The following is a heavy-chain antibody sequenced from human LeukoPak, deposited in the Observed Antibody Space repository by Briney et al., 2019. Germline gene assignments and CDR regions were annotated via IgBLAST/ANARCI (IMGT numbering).Heavy chain of an antibody. CDR2: FDPEDGET. CDR1: GYTLTELS. V-gene: IGHV1-24*01. D-gene: IGHD2-2*01. Sequence: ASVKVSCKVSGYTLTELSMHWVRQAPGKGLEWMGGFDPEDGETIYAQKFQGRVTMTEDTSTDTAYMKLSSLRSEDTAVYYCAKTVVPAALGVWDYYYGMDVWGQGTTVTVSS. J-gene: IGHJ6*02. CDR3: AKTVVPAALGVWDYYYGMDV.